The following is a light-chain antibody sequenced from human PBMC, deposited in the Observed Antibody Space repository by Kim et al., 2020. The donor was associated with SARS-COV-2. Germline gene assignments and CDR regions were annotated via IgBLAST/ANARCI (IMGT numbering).Light chain of an antibody. Sequence: QSVLTQPPSASGAPGQRVTISCSGSSSHIGNNYVSWFQQLPGAAPKLLIYRNNLRPSGVPDRFSGSKSGTSASLATSGLRSEDEADYFCAAWDDSLKVFGSGTKVTVL. CDR3: AAWDDSLKV. CDR2: RNN. J-gene: IGLJ1*01. V-gene: IGLV1-47*01. CDR1: SSHIGNNY.